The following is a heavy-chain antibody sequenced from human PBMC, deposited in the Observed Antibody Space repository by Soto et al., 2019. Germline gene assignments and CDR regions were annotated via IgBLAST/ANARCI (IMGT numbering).Heavy chain of an antibody. CDR2: ISSSGSTI. Sequence: PDVSLRRSCAASGFTFSSYEMNWVRQAPGKGLEWPSYISSSGSTIYYADSWKGRFTISRDNVKNSLYLQMNSLRDEDPALYYCARRVGATPRAFYFDYWRQGTRITVSS. CDR1: GFTFSSYE. D-gene: IGHD1-26*01. J-gene: IGHJ4*02. CDR3: ARRVGATPRAFYFDY. V-gene: IGHV3-48*03.